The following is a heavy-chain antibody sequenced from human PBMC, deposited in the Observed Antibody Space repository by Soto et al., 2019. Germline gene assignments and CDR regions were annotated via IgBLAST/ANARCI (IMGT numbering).Heavy chain of an antibody. Sequence: ASVKVSCKASGYTFTSYGISWVRQAPGQGLEWMGWISAYNGNTNYAQKLQGRVTMTTDTSTSTAYMELRSLRSDDTAVYYCAREDCSSNRCYAFDIWGQGTMVTVSS. J-gene: IGHJ3*02. CDR1: GYTFTSYG. CDR2: ISAYNGNT. D-gene: IGHD2-2*01. V-gene: IGHV1-18*01. CDR3: AREDCSSNRCYAFDI.